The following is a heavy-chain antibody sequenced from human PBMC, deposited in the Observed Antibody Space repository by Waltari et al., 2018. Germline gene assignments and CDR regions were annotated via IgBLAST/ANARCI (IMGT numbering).Heavy chain of an antibody. CDR2: IYYSGST. V-gene: IGHV4-59*01. CDR3: ARVYQVAGNIIPYYFDY. D-gene: IGHD6-19*01. Sequence: QVQLQESGPGLVKPSETLSLTCTVSGGSISSYYWSWIRQPPGKGLEWIGYIYYSGSTTSNPSRKSRVTISVDTSKNQFSLKLSSVTAADTAVYYCARVYQVAGNIIPYYFDYWGQGTLVTVSS. CDR1: GGSISSYY. J-gene: IGHJ4*02.